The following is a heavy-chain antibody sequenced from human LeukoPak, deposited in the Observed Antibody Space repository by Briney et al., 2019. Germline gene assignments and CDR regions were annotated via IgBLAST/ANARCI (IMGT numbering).Heavy chain of an antibody. J-gene: IGHJ4*02. CDR2: IKQDGSEK. V-gene: IGHV3-7*01. CDR3: ARDSSDILTGYYNLDY. CDR1: GFTFSSYW. Sequence: PGGSLRLSCAASGFTFSSYWMSWVRQAPGKGLEWVANIKQDGSEKYYVDSVKGRFTISRDNAKNSLYLQMNSLRAEDTAVYYCARDSSDILTGYYNLDYWGQGTLVTVSS. D-gene: IGHD3-9*01.